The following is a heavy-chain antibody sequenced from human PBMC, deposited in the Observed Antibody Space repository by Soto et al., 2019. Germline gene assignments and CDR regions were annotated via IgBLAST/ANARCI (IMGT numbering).Heavy chain of an antibody. CDR1: GYTFTSYG. D-gene: IGHD2-2*01. V-gene: IGHV1-18*01. CDR2: ISAYNGNT. CDR3: ARVVVVPAANGWFDP. Sequence: ASVKVSCKASGYTFTSYGISWVRQAPGQGLEWMGWISAYNGNTNYAQKLQGRVTMTTDTSTSTAYMELRSLRSDDTAVYYCARVVVVPAANGWFDPWGQGTLVTVSS. J-gene: IGHJ5*02.